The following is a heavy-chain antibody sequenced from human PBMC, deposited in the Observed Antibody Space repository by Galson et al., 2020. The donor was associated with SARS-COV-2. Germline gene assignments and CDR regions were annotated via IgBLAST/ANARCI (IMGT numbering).Heavy chain of an antibody. J-gene: IGHJ3*02. CDR1: AGSISSTNW. CDR3: ARSPYGGRGAFDI. CDR2: IYHSGIP. Sequence: SETPSLTCAISAGSISSTNWWNWVRQPPGKGPEWIAEIYHSGIPNYNPSLRSRLTISVDKSNNQFSLRLNSITAADTAVYYCARSPYGGRGAFDIWGQGTMVTVSS. V-gene: IGHV4-4*02. D-gene: IGHD4-17*01.